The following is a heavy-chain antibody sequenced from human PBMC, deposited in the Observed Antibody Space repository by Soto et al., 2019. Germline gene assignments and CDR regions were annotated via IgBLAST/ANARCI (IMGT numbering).Heavy chain of an antibody. CDR3: ARDGIGGTAFRGFLDY. D-gene: IGHD1-1*01. CDR1: GCSISSSNW. Sequence: SETLSLTCAVSGCSISSSNWWSWVRQPPGKGLEWIGEIYHSGSTNYNPSLKSRVTISVDKSKNQFSLKLSSVTAADTAVYYCARDGIGGTAFRGFLDYWGQGTLVTVSS. V-gene: IGHV4-4*02. CDR2: IYHSGST. J-gene: IGHJ4*02.